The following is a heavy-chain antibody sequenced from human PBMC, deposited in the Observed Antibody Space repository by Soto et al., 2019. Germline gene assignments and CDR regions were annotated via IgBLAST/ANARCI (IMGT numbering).Heavy chain of an antibody. V-gene: IGHV3-15*01. D-gene: IGHD5-12*01. CDR1: GFTFSNAW. CDR2: IKSKTDGGTT. CDR3: TTGVPLIVAEFDY. Sequence: PGGSLRLSCAASGFTFSNAWMSWVRQAPGKGLEWVGRIKSKTDGGTTDYAAPVKGRFTISRDDSKNTLYLQMNSLKTEDTAVYYCTTGVPLIVAEFDYWGQGTLVTVSS. J-gene: IGHJ4*02.